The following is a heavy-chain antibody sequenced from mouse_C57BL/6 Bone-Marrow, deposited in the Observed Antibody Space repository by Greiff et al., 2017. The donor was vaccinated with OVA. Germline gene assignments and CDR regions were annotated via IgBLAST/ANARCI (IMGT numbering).Heavy chain of an antibody. J-gene: IGHJ3*01. D-gene: IGHD1-1*01. V-gene: IGHV1-76*01. CDR3: ARSLLLRYPAWFAY. CDR1: GYTFTDYY. CDR2: IYPGSGNT. Sequence: VKLMESGAELVRPGASVKLSCKASGYTFTDYYINWVKQRPGQGLEWIARIYPGSGNTYYNEKFKGKATLTAEKSSSTAYMQLSSLTSEDSAVYFCARSLLLRYPAWFAYWGQGTLVTVSA.